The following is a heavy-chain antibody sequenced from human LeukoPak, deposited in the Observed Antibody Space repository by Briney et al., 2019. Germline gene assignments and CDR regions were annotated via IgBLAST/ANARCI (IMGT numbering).Heavy chain of an antibody. CDR3: AKGFYYDSSGYYEVDYYFDF. CDR1: GFTFSNYG. J-gene: IGHJ4*02. CDR2: MSYDGSNK. V-gene: IGHV3-30*18. Sequence: PGGSLRLSCAASGFTFSNYGMHWVRQTPGKGLEWVAVMSYDGSNKYYADSVKGRFTISRDNSKNTLHLQMHSLRAEDTAVYYCAKGFYYDSSGYYEVDYYFDFWGQGTLVTVSS. D-gene: IGHD3-22*01.